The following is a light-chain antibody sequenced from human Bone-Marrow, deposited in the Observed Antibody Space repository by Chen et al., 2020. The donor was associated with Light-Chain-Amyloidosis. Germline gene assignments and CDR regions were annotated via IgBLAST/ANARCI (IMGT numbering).Light chain of an antibody. CDR2: QDT. J-gene: IGLJ2*01. Sequence: SYELTQPPSVSVSPGQTASITCSGDKLGDKYTSWYQQKPGQSSVLVIYQDTKRPSGIPERFSGSKSGNTATLTISGTQAMDEADYYCQAWDTSVVFGGGTKLTVL. CDR1: KLGDKY. CDR3: QAWDTSVV. V-gene: IGLV3-1*01.